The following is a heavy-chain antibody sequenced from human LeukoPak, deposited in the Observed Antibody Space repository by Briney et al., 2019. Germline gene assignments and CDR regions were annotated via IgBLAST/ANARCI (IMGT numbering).Heavy chain of an antibody. Sequence: GGSLRLSCAASGLTFSSYAMSWVRQAPGKGLEWVSAISGSGGNTYYADSVKGRFTISRDNSKNTLYLQMNSPRAEDTAVYYCARDPNGDYLGAFDIWGQGTMVTVSS. CDR2: ISGSGGNT. CDR1: GLTFSSYA. D-gene: IGHD4-17*01. CDR3: ARDPNGDYLGAFDI. J-gene: IGHJ3*02. V-gene: IGHV3-23*01.